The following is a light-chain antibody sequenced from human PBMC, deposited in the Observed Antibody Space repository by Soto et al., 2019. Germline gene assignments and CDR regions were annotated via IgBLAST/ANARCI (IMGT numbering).Light chain of an antibody. Sequence: EIVLTQSPGTLSFSPEERATLSCRASQSVSSTYLAWYQQKPGQAPRLLIYGASSRATGIPDRFSGSGSGTDFTLTISRVEPEDFAVYYCQQYVSLPITFGQGTRLEIK. V-gene: IGKV3-20*01. CDR2: GAS. J-gene: IGKJ5*01. CDR3: QQYVSLPIT. CDR1: QSVSSTY.